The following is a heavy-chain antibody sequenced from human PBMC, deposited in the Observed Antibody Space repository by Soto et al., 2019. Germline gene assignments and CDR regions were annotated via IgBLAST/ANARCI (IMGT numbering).Heavy chain of an antibody. CDR1: GGNIRGFY. Sequence: ALEIMSHSWGVVGGNIRGFYWSRISKKKGKGEEWIGEINHSGSTNYNPSLKSRVTISVDTSKNQFSLKLSSVTAADTAVYYCARGRVLLLWFGESHNWFDPWGQGTLVTVSS. J-gene: IGHJ5*02. D-gene: IGHD3-10*01. CDR3: ARGRVLLLWFGESHNWFDP. V-gene: IGHV4-34*01. CDR2: INHSGST.